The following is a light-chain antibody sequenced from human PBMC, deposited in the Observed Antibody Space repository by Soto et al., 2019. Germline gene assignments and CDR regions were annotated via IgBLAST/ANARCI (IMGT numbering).Light chain of an antibody. Sequence: EVVLTQSPGTLSLSPGERVTLSCRASQTVTNDYLAWYQQKDGQAPRLLIDDASTRATGVPDRFSGSGSGPEYTLTITRLEPEDFAVYSCQQYGFSPIRFGQGTRLELK. CDR1: QTVTNDY. CDR3: QQYGFSPIR. CDR2: DAS. J-gene: IGKJ5*01. V-gene: IGKV3-20*01.